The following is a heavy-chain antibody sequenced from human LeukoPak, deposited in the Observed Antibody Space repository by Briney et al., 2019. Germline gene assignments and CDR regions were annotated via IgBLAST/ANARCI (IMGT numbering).Heavy chain of an antibody. J-gene: IGHJ6*03. Sequence: SETLSLTCTVSGGSLSNDYWSWIRQPPGQRLEWIGYIYYSGSTNYNPSLENRVTISVDTSKNQFSLKLSSVTAADTAVYYCARVTGSYYFYYYMDVWGKGTTVTVSS. CDR3: ARVTGSYYFYYYMDV. V-gene: IGHV4-59*12. CDR2: IYYSGST. CDR1: GGSLSNDY. D-gene: IGHD3-10*01.